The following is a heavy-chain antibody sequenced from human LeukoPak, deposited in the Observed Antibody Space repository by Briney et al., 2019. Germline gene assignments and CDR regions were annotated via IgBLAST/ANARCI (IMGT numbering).Heavy chain of an antibody. J-gene: IGHJ3*02. Sequence: PSETLSLTCTVSSGSISSGSYYWSWIRQPAGKGLEWIGRIYTSGSTNYNPSLKSRVTISVDTSKNQFSLKLSSVTAADTAVYYCARGFGWGPRDAFDIWGQGTMVTVSS. CDR2: IYTSGST. CDR1: SGSISSGSYY. D-gene: IGHD7-27*01. CDR3: ARGFGWGPRDAFDI. V-gene: IGHV4-61*02.